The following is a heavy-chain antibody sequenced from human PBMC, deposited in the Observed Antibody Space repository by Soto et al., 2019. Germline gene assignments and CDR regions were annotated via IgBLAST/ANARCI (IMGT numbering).Heavy chain of an antibody. CDR3: ARVYSVNYLGYFDY. CDR2: INHRGST. D-gene: IGHD6-13*01. Sequence: TLSLTCAVSGASVSSTYWWSWVRQPPGKGPEWIGEINHRGSTYYNPTLKSRVTMSVDTSKRQFSLNLSSLTAADTAVYYCARVYSVNYLGYFDYWGQGALVTVSS. CDR1: GASVSSTYW. V-gene: IGHV4-4*02. J-gene: IGHJ4*02.